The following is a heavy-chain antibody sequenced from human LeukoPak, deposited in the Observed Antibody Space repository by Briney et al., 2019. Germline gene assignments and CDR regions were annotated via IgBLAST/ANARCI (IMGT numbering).Heavy chain of an antibody. V-gene: IGHV4-31*03. CDR2: IYYSGRT. D-gene: IGHD1-26*01. J-gene: IGHJ4*02. CDR3: ARGGPSGSLLYY. CDR1: KGSISSGGYY. Sequence: SQTLSLTCSVSKGSISSGGYYWSWIRQHPGKGLEWIGYIYYSGRTYSNPSLKSRVTISGDTSKNQFSLKLSSVTAADTAVYYCARGGPSGSLLYYWGQGTLVTVSS.